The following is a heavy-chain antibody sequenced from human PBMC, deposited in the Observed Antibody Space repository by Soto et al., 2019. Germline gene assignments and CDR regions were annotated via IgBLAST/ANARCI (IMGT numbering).Heavy chain of an antibody. CDR3: ARDLSYDFWTSDAFDS. V-gene: IGHV1-3*01. J-gene: IGHJ3*02. CDR2: INAGNGNT. CDR1: GYTFTSYA. Sequence: ASVKVSCKASGYTFTSYAMHWVRQAPGQRLEWMGWINAGNGNTKYSQKFQGRVTITRDTSASTAYMELSSLRSEDTAVYYCARDLSYDFWTSDAFDSWGQGTMVTVSS. D-gene: IGHD3-3*01.